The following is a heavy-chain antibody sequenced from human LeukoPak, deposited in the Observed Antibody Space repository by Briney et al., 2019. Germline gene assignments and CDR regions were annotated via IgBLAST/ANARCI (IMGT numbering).Heavy chain of an antibody. V-gene: IGHV1-18*01. CDR3: ARAVVAASSSPQSCWFDP. Sequence: GASVKVSCKASGYTFTSYGISWVRQAPGQGLEWMGWISAYNGNTNYAQKLQGRVTMTTDTSTSTAYMELRSLRSDDTAVYYCARAVVAASSSPQSCWFDPWGQGTLVTVSS. CDR1: GYTFTSYG. D-gene: IGHD2-15*01. J-gene: IGHJ5*02. CDR2: ISAYNGNT.